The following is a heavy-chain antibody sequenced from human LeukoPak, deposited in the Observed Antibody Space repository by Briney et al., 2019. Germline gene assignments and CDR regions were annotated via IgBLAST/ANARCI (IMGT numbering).Heavy chain of an antibody. CDR1: GFTFSTYV. Sequence: SGGSLRLSCAASGFTFSTYVMTWVRQAPGKGLEWVAALDGGVTYTYYADSVKGRFTISRDNFKNTLYLQMNSLRAEDTAVYYCAKPLPLYDILGPSDYWGQGTLVTVSS. CDR3: AKPLPLYDILGPSDY. CDR2: LDGGVTYT. J-gene: IGHJ4*02. V-gene: IGHV3-23*01. D-gene: IGHD3-9*01.